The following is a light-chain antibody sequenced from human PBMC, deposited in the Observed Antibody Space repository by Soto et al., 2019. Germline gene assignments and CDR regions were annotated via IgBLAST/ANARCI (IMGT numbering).Light chain of an antibody. CDR1: SSDIGGYNY. J-gene: IGLJ2*01. CDR3: SSYTGNNNLVV. Sequence: QSALTQPPSASGSPGQSVTISCTGTSSDIGGYNYVSWYQQHPDKAPKLMIYDVTKRPSGVPDRFSGSKSGNTASLTVSGLQAEDEADYYCSSYTGNNNLVVFGGGTKLT. CDR2: DVT. V-gene: IGLV2-8*01.